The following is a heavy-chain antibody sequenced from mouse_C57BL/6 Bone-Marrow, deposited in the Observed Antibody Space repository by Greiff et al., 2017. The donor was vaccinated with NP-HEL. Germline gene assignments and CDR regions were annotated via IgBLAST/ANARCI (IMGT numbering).Heavy chain of an antibody. D-gene: IGHD1-1*01. J-gene: IGHJ1*03. CDR3: VRYYYGSRGWYFDV. CDR1: GYTFTSYW. V-gene: IGHV1-72*01. CDR2: IDPNSGGT. Sequence: QVQLKQPGAVLVKPGASVKLSCKASGYTFTSYWMHWVKQRPGRGLEWIGRIDPNSGGTKFNEKFKTKATLTVDKPSSTAYMKLSSLTSEDSAVYYCVRYYYGSRGWYFDVWGTGNTVTVSS.